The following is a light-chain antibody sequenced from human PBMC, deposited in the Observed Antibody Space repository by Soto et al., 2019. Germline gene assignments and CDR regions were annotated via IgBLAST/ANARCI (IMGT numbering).Light chain of an antibody. CDR2: ETS. CDR3: QQRSDWLLT. V-gene: IGKV3D-20*02. J-gene: IGKJ4*01. Sequence: EIVLTQSPGTLSLSPGERATLSCRASQSFSSSYLAWYQQKPGQAPRLLIYETSSRATGIPDRFSGSGSGTDFTLTISSLEPEDFAVYYCQQRSDWLLTFGGGTKVEIK. CDR1: QSFSSSY.